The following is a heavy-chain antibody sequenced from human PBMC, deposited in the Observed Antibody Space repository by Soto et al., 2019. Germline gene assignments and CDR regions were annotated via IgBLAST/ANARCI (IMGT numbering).Heavy chain of an antibody. CDR2: IIPIFGTA. J-gene: IGHJ4*02. CDR1: GGTFSSYA. D-gene: IGHD3-10*01. Sequence: SVKVSCKASGGTFSSYAISWVRQAPGQGLEWMGGIIPIFGTANYAQKFQGRVTITADESTSTAYMELSSLRSEDTAVYYCASGGFGEPRAFDYRAQRTPVTGSS. V-gene: IGHV1-69*13. CDR3: ASGGFGEPRAFDY.